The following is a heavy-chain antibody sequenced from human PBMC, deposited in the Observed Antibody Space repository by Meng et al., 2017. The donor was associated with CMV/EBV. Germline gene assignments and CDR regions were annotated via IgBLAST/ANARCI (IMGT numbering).Heavy chain of an antibody. Sequence: SGFTFSRYSLNWGRQAPGKGLELVWSISGSSSYISYADSVKGRFTISRDNAKNSLYLQMNSLRAEDTAVYYCARYPVVSSTPGEWNYWGQGTLVTVSS. V-gene: IGHV3-21*01. CDR2: ISGSSSYI. CDR3: ARYPVVSSTPGEWNY. CDR1: GFTFSRYS. D-gene: IGHD2-2*01. J-gene: IGHJ4*02.